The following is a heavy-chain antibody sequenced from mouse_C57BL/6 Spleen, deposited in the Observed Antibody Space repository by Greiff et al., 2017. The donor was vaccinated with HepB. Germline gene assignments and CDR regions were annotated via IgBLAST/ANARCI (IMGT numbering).Heavy chain of an antibody. V-gene: IGHV2-5*01. CDR2: IWRGGST. D-gene: IGHD2-4*01. Sequence: VKLMESGPGLVQPSQSLSITCTVSGFSLTSYGVHWVRQSPGKGLEWLGVIWRGGSTDYNAAFMSRLSITKDNSKSQVFFKMNSLQADDTAIYYCAKKGVYDYDGYAMDYWGQGTSVTVSS. CDR1: GFSLTSYG. CDR3: AKKGVYDYDGYAMDY. J-gene: IGHJ4*01.